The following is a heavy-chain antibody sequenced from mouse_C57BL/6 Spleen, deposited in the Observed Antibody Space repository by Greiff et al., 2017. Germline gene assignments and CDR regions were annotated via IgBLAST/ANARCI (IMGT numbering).Heavy chain of an antibody. CDR1: GYTFTDYY. Sequence: EVQLQQSGPELVKPGASVKISCKASGYTFTDYYMNWVKQSPGQSLEWIGDINPNNGGTSYNQKLKGTATLTVDKSSSTAYMELRSLTTEDAAVYYCARYYCGRSYFDYWGQGTTLTVSS. J-gene: IGHJ2*01. D-gene: IGHD1-1*01. CDR2: INPNNGGT. CDR3: ARYYCGRSYFDY. V-gene: IGHV1-26*01.